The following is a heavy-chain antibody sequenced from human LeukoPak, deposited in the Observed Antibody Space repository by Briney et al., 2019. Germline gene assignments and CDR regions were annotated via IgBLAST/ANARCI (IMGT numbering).Heavy chain of an antibody. CDR3: TRQDHYYDSSGYYVFDY. CDR2: IRSKANSYAT. Sequence: GGSLKLSCAASGFTFSVSAMHWVRQASGKGLEWVGRIRSKANSYATAYAASVKGRFTISRDDSKNTAYLQMNSLKTEDTAVYYCTRQDHYYDSSGYYVFDYWGQGTLVTVSS. V-gene: IGHV3-73*01. CDR1: GFTFSVSA. J-gene: IGHJ4*02. D-gene: IGHD3-22*01.